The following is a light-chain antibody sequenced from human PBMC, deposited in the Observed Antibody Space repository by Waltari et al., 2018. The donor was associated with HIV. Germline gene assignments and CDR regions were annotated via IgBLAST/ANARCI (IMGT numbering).Light chain of an antibody. CDR1: QSLLYISNNQNY. CDR3: QQYSDVPYT. J-gene: IGKJ2*01. CDR2: WAY. V-gene: IGKV4-1*01. Sequence: DVVVTQSPDSLAVSLGERATLHCKSNQSLLYISNNQNYLAWYQQKAGQRPKLLIYWAYIRESGVPDRFSGSVSETDFTLTISSLQAEDVAVYYCQQYSDVPYTFGQGTKLEIK.